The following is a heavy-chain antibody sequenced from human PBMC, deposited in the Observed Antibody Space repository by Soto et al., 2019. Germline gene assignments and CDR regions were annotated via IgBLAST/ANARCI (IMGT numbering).Heavy chain of an antibody. J-gene: IGHJ4*02. D-gene: IGHD3-16*01. CDR3: ARGGRGGFDY. CDR2: IKSDGSST. CDR1: GFSFTDYW. V-gene: IGHV3-74*01. Sequence: EVRLVESGGGLVPPGGSLRLSCAASGFSFTDYWMHWVRQAPGKGLVWVSRIKSDGSSTNYADSVKGRFTISRDNVKNTVYLQMNSLRAEDTAVYYCARGGRGGFDYWGQGALVTVSS.